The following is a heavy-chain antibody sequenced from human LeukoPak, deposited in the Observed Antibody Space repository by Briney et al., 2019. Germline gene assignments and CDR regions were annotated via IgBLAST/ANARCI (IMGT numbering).Heavy chain of an antibody. CDR1: GYTLTELS. CDR2: FDPEDGET. CDR3: ATLSYVWEPRNYYYYGMDV. J-gene: IGHJ6*02. D-gene: IGHD3-16*01. Sequence: ASVTVSCKVSGYTLTELSMHWVRQAPGKGLEWVGGFDPEDGETIYAQKFQGRVTMTEDTSTDTAYMELSSLRSEDTAVYYCATLSYVWEPRNYYYYGMDVWGQGTTVTVSS. V-gene: IGHV1-24*01.